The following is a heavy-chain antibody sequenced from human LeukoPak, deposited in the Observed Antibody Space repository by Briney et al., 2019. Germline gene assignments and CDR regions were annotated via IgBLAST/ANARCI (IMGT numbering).Heavy chain of an antibody. Sequence: GGSLRLSCAASGFTFSSYAMHWVRQAPGKGLEWVAVISYDGSNKYYADSVKGRFTISRDNSKNTLYLQMNSLRAEDTAVYYCARGLGEQWLVLDYFDYWGQGTLVTVSS. CDR3: ARGLGEQWLVLDYFDY. J-gene: IGHJ4*02. CDR1: GFTFSSYA. D-gene: IGHD6-19*01. V-gene: IGHV3-30*04. CDR2: ISYDGSNK.